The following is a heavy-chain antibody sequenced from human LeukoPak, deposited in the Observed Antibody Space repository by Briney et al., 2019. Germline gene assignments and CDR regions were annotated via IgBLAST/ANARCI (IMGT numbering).Heavy chain of an antibody. Sequence: PSETLSLTCTVSGGSISSGDYYWSWIRQPPGKGLEWIGYIYYSGSTYYNPSLKSRVTISVDTSKNQFSLKLSSVTAADTAVYYCARGHIVVVTAQPNWFDPWGQGTLVTVSS. CDR3: ARGHIVVVTAQPNWFDP. CDR1: GGSISSGDYY. D-gene: IGHD2-21*02. J-gene: IGHJ5*02. V-gene: IGHV4-30-4*01. CDR2: IYYSGST.